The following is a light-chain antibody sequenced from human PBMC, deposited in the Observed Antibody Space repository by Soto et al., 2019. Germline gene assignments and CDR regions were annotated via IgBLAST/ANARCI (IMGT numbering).Light chain of an antibody. CDR3: MQGTHVPFI. CDR2: KVS. V-gene: IGKV2D-30*01. J-gene: IGKJ5*01. Sequence: DVVVTQSPLSLSVTLGQPASISCRCSQSLVYSDGRTYLTWFHQRPGQSPRRLIYKVSNLDSGVPDRFSGIGSGTDFTMKISRVEAEDVGLYYCMQGTHVPFIFGQGTRLEIK. CDR1: QSLVYSDGRTY.